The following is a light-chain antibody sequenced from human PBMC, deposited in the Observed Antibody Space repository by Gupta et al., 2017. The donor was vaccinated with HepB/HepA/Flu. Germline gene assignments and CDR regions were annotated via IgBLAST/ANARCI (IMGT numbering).Light chain of an antibody. Sequence: EIVLTQPPSILSISPGESATLSCSASQSVSSYLAWYRQKPGQAPRILIYDASNRPTGIPAKFSGSGAGTDVSPPNSSREPEEVAGYYCQKRGNWPFTFGGGTKVEI. CDR3: QKRGNWPFT. J-gene: IGKJ4*01. V-gene: IGKV3-11*01. CDR2: DAS. CDR1: QSVSSY.